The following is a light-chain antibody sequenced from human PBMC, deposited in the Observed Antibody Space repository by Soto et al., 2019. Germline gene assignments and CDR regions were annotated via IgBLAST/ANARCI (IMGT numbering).Light chain of an antibody. Sequence: QSALTQPASVSGSPGQSITISCTGASGDVGAYNYVSWYQHHPGKAPKLIISDVSIRPSGVSGRFSGSKSGNTASLTISGLQAEDEADYYCSSYTTSSTQVFGTGTKLTVL. J-gene: IGLJ1*01. CDR1: SGDVGAYNY. V-gene: IGLV2-14*01. CDR2: DVS. CDR3: SSYTTSSTQV.